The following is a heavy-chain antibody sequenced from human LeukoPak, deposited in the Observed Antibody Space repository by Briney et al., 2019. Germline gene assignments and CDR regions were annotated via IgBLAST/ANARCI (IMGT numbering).Heavy chain of an antibody. Sequence: SETLSLTCSVSGGSISTYYWSWIRQSPGKGLEWIGYIYYSGSTYYNPSLKSRVTISVDTSKNQFSLKLSSVTAADTAVYYCARAGSGSYYTTFDYWGQGTLVTVSS. D-gene: IGHD3-10*01. CDR2: IYYSGST. CDR3: ARAGSGSYYTTFDY. J-gene: IGHJ4*02. V-gene: IGHV4-59*06. CDR1: GGSISTYY.